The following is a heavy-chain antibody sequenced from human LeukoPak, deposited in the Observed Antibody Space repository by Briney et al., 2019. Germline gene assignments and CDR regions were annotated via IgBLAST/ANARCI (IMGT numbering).Heavy chain of an antibody. J-gene: IGHJ4*02. V-gene: IGHV1-2*02. Sequence: ASVKVSCKASGYTFIGYYLHWVRQAPGQGPEWMGWINPKSGGTNYARKFQGRITMTRDTSISTAYMDLSRLTSDDTAMYHCTSGADSSNSIAEIYYDYWGQGTLVTVSS. CDR3: TSGADSSNSIAEIYYDY. D-gene: IGHD2-2*01. CDR1: GYTFIGYY. CDR2: INPKSGGT.